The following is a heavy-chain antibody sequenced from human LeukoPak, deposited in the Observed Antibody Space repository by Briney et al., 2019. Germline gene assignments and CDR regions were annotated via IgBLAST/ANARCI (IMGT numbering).Heavy chain of an antibody. V-gene: IGHV3-30*02. D-gene: IGHD2-2*02. CDR2: IWYGGSNK. Sequence: PGGSLRLSCAASGFTFSSYGMHWVRQAPGKGLEWVAVIWYGGSNKYYADSVKGRFTISRDNSKNTLYLQMNSLRAEDTAVYYCAKSYCSSTSCYNYFDHWGQGTLVTVSS. CDR1: GFTFSSYG. CDR3: AKSYCSSTSCYNYFDH. J-gene: IGHJ4*02.